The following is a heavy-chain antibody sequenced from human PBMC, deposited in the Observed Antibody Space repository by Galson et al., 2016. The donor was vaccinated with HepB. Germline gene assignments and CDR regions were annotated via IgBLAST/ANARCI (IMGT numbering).Heavy chain of an antibody. V-gene: IGHV3-53*01. CDR3: VRHSLYCSGGGCSYSFDY. Sequence: SLRLSCAASGFIVSSNYMSWVRQTPGKGLEWVSVIRSGGLTYYADSVMGRFTISRDNAKNTVYLQMHSLRAEDTAVYYCVRHSLYCSGGGCSYSFDYWGRGTLVTVSS. CDR1: GFIVSSNY. CDR2: IRSGGLT. D-gene: IGHD2-15*01. J-gene: IGHJ4*01.